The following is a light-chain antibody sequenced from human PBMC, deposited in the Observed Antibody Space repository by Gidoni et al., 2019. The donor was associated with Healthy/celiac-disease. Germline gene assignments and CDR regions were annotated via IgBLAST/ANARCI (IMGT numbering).Light chain of an antibody. J-gene: IGKJ3*01. V-gene: IGKV3-20*01. CDR1: QSVSSIY. CDR3: QQYGSSSFT. Sequence: DIVLTQSPGTLSLSPGERATLSCRASQSVSSIYLAWYQQKPGQAPRLLIYGASSRATGTPDRFSGSGPGTDFTLTISRLEPEDFAVYYCQQYGSSSFTFGPGTKVDIK. CDR2: GAS.